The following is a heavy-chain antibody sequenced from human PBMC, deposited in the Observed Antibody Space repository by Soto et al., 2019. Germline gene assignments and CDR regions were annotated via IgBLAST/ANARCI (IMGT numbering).Heavy chain of an antibody. CDR2: IYPGDSDT. CDR1: GYIFTSYW. J-gene: IGHJ5*02. Sequence: GESLKISCESSGYIFTSYWIAWVRQMPGKGLEWMGIIYPGDSDTRYSPSFQGQVTISVDKSISTAYLQWSSLKASGTAMYYCARSDGLLHFDPWGQGTLVTVSS. CDR3: ARSDGLLHFDP. D-gene: IGHD2-15*01. V-gene: IGHV5-51*01.